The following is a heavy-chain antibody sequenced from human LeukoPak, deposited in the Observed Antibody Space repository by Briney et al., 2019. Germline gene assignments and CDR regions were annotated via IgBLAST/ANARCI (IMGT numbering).Heavy chain of an antibody. Sequence: SETLSLTCTVSCGSISSSSYYWGWIRQPPGKGLEWIGSIYYSGSTYYNPSLKSRVTISVDTSKNQFSLKLSSVTAADTAVYYCARLGLFRFRRRHFDYWGQGTLVTVSS. CDR2: IYYSGST. CDR3: ARLGLFRFRRRHFDY. CDR1: CGSISSSSYY. V-gene: IGHV4-39*07. J-gene: IGHJ4*02. D-gene: IGHD2-21*01.